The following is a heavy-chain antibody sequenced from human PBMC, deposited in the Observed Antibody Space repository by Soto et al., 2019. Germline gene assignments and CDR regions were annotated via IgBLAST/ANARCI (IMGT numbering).Heavy chain of an antibody. CDR3: ARAAYSYGCDY. CDR1: GGSISSYY. CDR2: IYYSGST. V-gene: IGHV4-59*01. J-gene: IGHJ4*02. Sequence: SETLSLTCTVSGGSISSYYWSWIRQPPGKGLEWIGYIYYSGSTNYNPSLKSRVTISVDTSKNQFSLKLSSVTAADTAMYYCARAAYSYGCDYWGQGTLVTVSS. D-gene: IGHD5-18*01.